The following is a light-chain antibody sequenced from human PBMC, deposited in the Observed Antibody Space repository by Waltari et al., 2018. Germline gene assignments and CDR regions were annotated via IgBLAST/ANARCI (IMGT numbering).Light chain of an antibody. J-gene: IGLJ3*02. V-gene: IGLV4-69*01. CDR3: QTGGHGTWV. CDR1: RGHSSNI. Sequence: QLVLTQSPSASASLGASVKLTCTLDRGHSSNIGAWLQQQPEEGPRYLMKINSDGSHSKGDEIPERFSGSSSGAERYLTISIVQSEDEADYYCQTGGHGTWVFGGGTKLTVL. CDR2: INSDGSH.